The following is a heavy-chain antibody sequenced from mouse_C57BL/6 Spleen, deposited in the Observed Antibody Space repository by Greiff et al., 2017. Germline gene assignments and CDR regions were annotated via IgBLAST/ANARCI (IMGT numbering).Heavy chain of an antibody. CDR1: GYTFTDYE. Sequence: VQGVESGAELVRPGASVTLSCKASGYTFTDYEMHWVKQTPVHGLEWIGAIDPETGGTAYNQKFKGKAILTADKSSSTAYMELRSLTSEDSAVYYCTRADSNFSFDYWGQGTTLTVSS. CDR3: TRADSNFSFDY. CDR2: IDPETGGT. D-gene: IGHD2-5*01. J-gene: IGHJ2*01. V-gene: IGHV1-15*01.